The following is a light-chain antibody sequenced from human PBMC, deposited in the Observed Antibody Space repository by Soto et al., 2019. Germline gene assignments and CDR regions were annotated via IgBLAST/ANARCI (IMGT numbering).Light chain of an antibody. Sequence: EIVMIQSPATLSVSPGERATLSCRASQSVFSSLAWYQQRPGQAPRLLIYGSATRATGIPARFSGSGSGTEFTLTISSLQSEDSAVYYCQQYHSWPAFGQGTKVEIK. J-gene: IGKJ1*01. CDR1: QSVFSS. CDR2: GSA. V-gene: IGKV3-15*01. CDR3: QQYHSWPA.